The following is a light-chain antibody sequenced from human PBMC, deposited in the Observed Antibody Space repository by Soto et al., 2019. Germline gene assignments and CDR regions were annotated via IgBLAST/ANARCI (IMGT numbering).Light chain of an antibody. CDR3: QQYDNWPT. CDR1: QNISNY. Sequence: IVLTQSPATLSLSPGERATISCRAGQNISNYLIWYQQKPGHAPRLLIYAVSTRATGIPARFSGSGSGTEFTLTISSLQSEDFAVYYCQQYDNWPTFGQGTKVDIK. V-gene: IGKV3-15*01. J-gene: IGKJ1*01. CDR2: AVS.